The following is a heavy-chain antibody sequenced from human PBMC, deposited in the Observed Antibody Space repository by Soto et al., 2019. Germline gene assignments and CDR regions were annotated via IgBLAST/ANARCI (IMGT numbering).Heavy chain of an antibody. J-gene: IGHJ4*02. V-gene: IGHV3-7*03. CDR2: IKQDGSEK. D-gene: IGHD3-16*01. CDR3: ARDAPYLSLGGVNDYFDY. Sequence: GGSLRLSCAASGFTFSSYWMSWVRQAPGKGLEWVANIKQDGSEKYYVDSVKGRFTISRDNAKNSLYPQMNSLRAEDTAVYYCARDAPYLSLGGVNDYFDYWGQGTLVTVSS. CDR1: GFTFSSYW.